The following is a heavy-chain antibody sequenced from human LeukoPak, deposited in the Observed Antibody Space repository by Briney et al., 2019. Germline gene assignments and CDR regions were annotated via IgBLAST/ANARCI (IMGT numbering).Heavy chain of an antibody. D-gene: IGHD6-13*01. J-gene: IGHJ6*03. CDR1: GYTFTGYY. CDR2: INPNSGGT. Sequence: ASVKVSCKASGYTFTGYYMHWVRPAPGQGLEWMGWINPNSGGTNYAQKFQGRVTMTRDTSISTAYMELSRLRSDDTAVYYCARDGKQQRYYYYYYMDVWGKGTTVTVSS. V-gene: IGHV1-2*02. CDR3: ARDGKQQRYYYYYYMDV.